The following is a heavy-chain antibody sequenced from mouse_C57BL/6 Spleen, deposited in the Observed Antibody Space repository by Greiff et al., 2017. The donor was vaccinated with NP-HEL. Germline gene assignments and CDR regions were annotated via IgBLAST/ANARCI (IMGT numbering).Heavy chain of an antibody. D-gene: IGHD2-5*01. CDR3: ARHYSNHLDY. CDR2: IDPSDSYT. J-gene: IGHJ2*01. CDR1: GYTFTSYW. V-gene: IGHV1-69*01. Sequence: QVQLQQPGAELVMPGASVKLSCKASGYTFTSYWMHWVKQRPGQGLEWIGEIDPSDSYTNYNQKFKGKSTLTVDKSSSTAYMQLSSLTSEDSAVYYCARHYSNHLDYWGQGTTLTVSS.